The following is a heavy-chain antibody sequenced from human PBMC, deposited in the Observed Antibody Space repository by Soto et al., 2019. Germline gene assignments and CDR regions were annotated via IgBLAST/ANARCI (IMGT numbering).Heavy chain of an antibody. CDR2: IVVGSGNT. D-gene: IGHD2-2*01. Sequence: GASVKVSCKASGFTFTSSAVQWVRQARGQRLEWIGWIVVGSGNTNYAQKFQERVTITRDMSTSTAYMELSSLRSEDTAVYYCAAVGLGYCSSTSCFDFDYWGQGTLVTVSS. CDR3: AAVGLGYCSSTSCFDFDY. CDR1: GFTFTSSA. V-gene: IGHV1-58*01. J-gene: IGHJ4*02.